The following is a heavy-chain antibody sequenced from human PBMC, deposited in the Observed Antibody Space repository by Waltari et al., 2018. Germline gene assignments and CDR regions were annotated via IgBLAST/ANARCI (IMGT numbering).Heavy chain of an antibody. J-gene: IGHJ4*02. CDR3: ARKDWYGSGTRSFRVRTQFDY. V-gene: IGHV3-23*01. D-gene: IGHD3-10*01. CDR1: GGSFSAYH. Sequence: VQLQQWGAGLLKPSETLSLTCAVFGGSFSAYHWSWIRQSPGKGLQWVSTISGGGGVTYYADSVKGRFTISRDNSKDTLYLHMKNLTAEDTAVYYCARKDWYGSGTRSFRVRTQFDYWGQGTLVTVSS. CDR2: ISGGGGVT.